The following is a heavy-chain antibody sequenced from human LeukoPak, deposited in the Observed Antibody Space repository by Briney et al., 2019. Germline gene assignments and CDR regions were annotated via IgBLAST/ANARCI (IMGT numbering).Heavy chain of an antibody. J-gene: IGHJ4*02. CDR3: ARDTTIVSPPDY. D-gene: IGHD5/OR15-5a*01. CDR2: INHSGST. Sequence: SETLSLTCAVYGGSFSGYYWSWIRQPPGKGLEWIGEINHSGSTNYNPSLKSRVTISVDTSKNQFSLKLSSVTAADTAVYYCARDTTIVSPPDYWGQGTLVTVSS. CDR1: GGSFSGYY. V-gene: IGHV4-34*01.